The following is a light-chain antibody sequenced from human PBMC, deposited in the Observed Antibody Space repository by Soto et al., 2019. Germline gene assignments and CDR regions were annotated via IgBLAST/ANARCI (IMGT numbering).Light chain of an antibody. V-gene: IGKV1-12*01. Sequence: DIQMTQSPSSVSASVGDRVTITCRARQSISSRLAWYQQKPGKAPNLLIYAASNLQSGVPSRFSGSGSETDFTLTIGSRQAEEFATYYCQQANSFPPTFGGGTKVEIK. CDR3: QQANSFPPT. CDR2: AAS. J-gene: IGKJ4*01. CDR1: QSISSR.